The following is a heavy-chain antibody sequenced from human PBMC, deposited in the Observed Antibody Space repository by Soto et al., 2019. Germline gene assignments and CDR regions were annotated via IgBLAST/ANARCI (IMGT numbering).Heavy chain of an antibody. V-gene: IGHV1-69*18. D-gene: IGHD6-19*01. CDR1: GGTFTSYA. Sequence: QVQLVQSGAEVKKPGSSVKVSCRASGGTFTSYAINWVRQAPGQRLEWMGSLIPIFGTTNHAERFQGRVTISADDSTGTGYMDLSGLRFEDTAVYYCVRTGWESSGWSPTDLDVW. CDR2: LIPIFGTT. CDR3: VRTGWESSGWSPTDLDV. J-gene: IGHJ6*01.